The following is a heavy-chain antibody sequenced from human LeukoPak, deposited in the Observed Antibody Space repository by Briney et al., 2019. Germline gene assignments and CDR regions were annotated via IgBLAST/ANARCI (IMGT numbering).Heavy chain of an antibody. D-gene: IGHD2-2*01. Sequence: GASVKVSCKASGGTFSSYAISWVRQAPGQGLEWMGGIIPIFGTANYAQKFQGRVTITTDESTSTAYMELSSLRSEDTAVYYCARDQASLRLDCSSTSCQPGLSYYYYMDVWGKGTTVTVSS. CDR1: GGTFSSYA. CDR3: ARDQASLRLDCSSTSCQPGLSYYYYMDV. V-gene: IGHV1-69*05. CDR2: IIPIFGTA. J-gene: IGHJ6*03.